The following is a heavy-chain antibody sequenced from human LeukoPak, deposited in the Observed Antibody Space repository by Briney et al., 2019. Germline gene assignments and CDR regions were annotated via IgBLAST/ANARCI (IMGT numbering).Heavy chain of an antibody. J-gene: IGHJ4*02. D-gene: IGHD3-22*01. V-gene: IGHV1-2*02. CDR1: GYTFTGYY. CDR2: INPNSGGT. Sequence: ASVKVSCKASGYTFTGYYMHWVRQAPGQGLEWMGWINPNSGGTNYAQKFQGRVTMTRDTSISTAYMELSRLRSDDTAVYYCAGADTDYYDSSGYYYCYWGQGTLVTVSS. CDR3: AGADTDYYDSSGYYYCY.